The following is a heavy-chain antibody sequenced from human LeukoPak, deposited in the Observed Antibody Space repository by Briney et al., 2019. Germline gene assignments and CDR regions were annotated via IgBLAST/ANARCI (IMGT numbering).Heavy chain of an antibody. CDR1: GYTFTDYY. J-gene: IGHJ4*02. CDR2: ILPSIGGT. CDR3: TRGRYQLLWGDY. D-gene: IGHD2-15*01. Sequence: GASVKVSCKASGYTFTDYYIHWVRQAPGQGLEWMGWILPSIGGTHYAQAFQGRVTMTSDTSISTAYMDLSDLTSDDTAVYFCTRGRYQLLWGDYWGQGTLVTVSS. V-gene: IGHV1-2*02.